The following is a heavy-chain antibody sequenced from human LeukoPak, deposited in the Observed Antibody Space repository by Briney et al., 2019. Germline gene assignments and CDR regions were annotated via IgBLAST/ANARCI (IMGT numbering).Heavy chain of an antibody. CDR2: IYYSGST. CDR3: AGYNYYDSSGYYY. Sequence: SETLSLTCTVSGGSISSYYWSWVRQPPGKGLEWIGYIYYSGSTNYNPSLKSRVTISVDTSKNQFSLKLSSVTAADTAVYYCAGYNYYDSSGYYYWGQGTLVTVSS. CDR1: GGSISSYY. D-gene: IGHD3-22*01. V-gene: IGHV4-59*08. J-gene: IGHJ4*02.